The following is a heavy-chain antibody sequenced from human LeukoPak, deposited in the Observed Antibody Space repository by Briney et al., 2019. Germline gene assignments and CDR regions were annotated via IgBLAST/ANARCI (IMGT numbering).Heavy chain of an antibody. CDR2: IKTDGSSI. V-gene: IGHV3-74*01. CDR3: ARDSTVVPAAPDY. Sequence: GGSLRLSCAASGFTFSSYWMHWVRQVPGKGLVWVSRIKTDGSSISYADSVKGRFTISRDNAKNTLYLQMNSLRAEDTAVYYCARDSTVVPAAPDYGGQGTLVTVSS. J-gene: IGHJ4*02. D-gene: IGHD2-2*01. CDR1: GFTFSSYW.